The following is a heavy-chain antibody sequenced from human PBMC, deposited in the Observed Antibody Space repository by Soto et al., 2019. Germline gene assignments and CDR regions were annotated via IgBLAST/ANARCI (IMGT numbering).Heavy chain of an antibody. D-gene: IGHD4-17*01. Sequence: SETLPLTCTVSGGSISSYYWSLFRQPPGKGLEWIGYIYYSGSTNYNPSLKSRVTISVDTSKNQFSLKLSSVTAADTAVYYCARSNWDYGDYGPEGYYYYYMDVWGKGTTVTVSS. CDR3: ARSNWDYGDYGPEGYYYYYMDV. CDR2: IYYSGST. J-gene: IGHJ6*03. CDR1: GGSISSYY. V-gene: IGHV4-59*01.